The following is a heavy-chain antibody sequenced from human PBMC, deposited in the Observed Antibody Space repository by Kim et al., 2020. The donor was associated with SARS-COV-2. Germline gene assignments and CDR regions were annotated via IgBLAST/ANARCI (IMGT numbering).Heavy chain of an antibody. CDR2: IESNGIST. CDR1: GFTVSSYW. J-gene: IGHJ4*02. D-gene: IGHD3-10*01. Sequence: GGSLRLSCAASGFTVSSYWMHWVRQAPGKGLVWVSRIESNGISTYYADSVKGRFTISRDNAKNTMYLQMNSRRVEDTAVYYCARGSGNFGVFDYWGQGTL. CDR3: ARGSGNFGVFDY. V-gene: IGHV3-74*01.